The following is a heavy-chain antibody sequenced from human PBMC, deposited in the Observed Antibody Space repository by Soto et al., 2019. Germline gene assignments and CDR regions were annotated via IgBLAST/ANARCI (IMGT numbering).Heavy chain of an antibody. Sequence: QVQLVQSGAQVKKPGASVKVSCKASGYTFTNNDISSVRQATGQGLEWMGWMNPNSANTGYAQKFQGRVSMTRNTSISTAYMELSSLRSDDTAIYYCARMATSGTLNWFDPWGQGTLVIVSS. J-gene: IGHJ5*02. V-gene: IGHV1-8*01. CDR2: MNPNSANT. CDR1: GYTFTNND. CDR3: ARMATSGTLNWFDP.